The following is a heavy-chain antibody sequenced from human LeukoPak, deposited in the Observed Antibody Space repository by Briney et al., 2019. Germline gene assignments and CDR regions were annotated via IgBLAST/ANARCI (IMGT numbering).Heavy chain of an antibody. CDR3: ARGAAYSNSSTFDY. J-gene: IGHJ4*02. CDR2: ISAYNGNT. D-gene: IGHD6-6*01. V-gene: IGHV1-18*01. Sequence: GASVKVSCKASGYTFTRYGISWVRQAPGQGLEWMGWISAYNGNTNYAQKLQGRVTMTTDTSTSTAYMELRSLRSDDTAVYYCARGAAYSNSSTFDYWGQGTLVTVSS. CDR1: GYTFTRYG.